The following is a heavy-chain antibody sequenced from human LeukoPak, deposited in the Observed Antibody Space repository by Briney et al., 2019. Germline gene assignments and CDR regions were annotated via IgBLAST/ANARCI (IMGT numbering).Heavy chain of an antibody. CDR3: AGGQLFMGETFFYDTSSYSYFDS. Sequence: PSETLSLTCAVNGDSFSGYYWSWIRQFPGKGLEWIGEIHHDGTTNFNPSLRSRVTMSVDASKKEVSLKLSSVTAADTAVYYCAGGQLFMGETFFYDTSSYSYFDSWGQGTLVAVSS. J-gene: IGHJ4*02. V-gene: IGHV4-34*01. CDR1: GDSFSGYY. CDR2: IHHDGTT. D-gene: IGHD3-10*01.